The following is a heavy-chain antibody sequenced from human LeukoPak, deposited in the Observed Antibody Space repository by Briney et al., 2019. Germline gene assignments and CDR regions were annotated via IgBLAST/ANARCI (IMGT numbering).Heavy chain of an antibody. J-gene: IGHJ4*02. CDR2: INHSGST. Sequence: SETLSLTCTVSGGSISSSSYYWSWIRQPPGKGLEWIGEINHSGSTNYNPSLKSRVTISVDTSKNQFSLKLSSVTAADTAVYYCARATIFGVVIEEPYFDYWGQGTLVTVSS. V-gene: IGHV4-39*07. CDR1: GGSISSSSYY. D-gene: IGHD3-3*01. CDR3: ARATIFGVVIEEPYFDY.